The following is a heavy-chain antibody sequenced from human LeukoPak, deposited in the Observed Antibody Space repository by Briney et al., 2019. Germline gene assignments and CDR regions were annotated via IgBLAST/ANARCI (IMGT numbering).Heavy chain of an antibody. CDR1: GFTFDDYG. D-gene: IGHD5-12*01. V-gene: IGHV3-9*01. Sequence: PGGSLRLSCAASGFTFDDYGMHWVRHAPGKGLEWVSGISWNSGSIGYADSVKGRFTTSRDNAKNSLYLQMNSLRAEDTALYYCAKDIVPTIGDDYGMDVWGQGTTVTVSS. CDR2: ISWNSGSI. J-gene: IGHJ6*02. CDR3: AKDIVPTIGDDYGMDV.